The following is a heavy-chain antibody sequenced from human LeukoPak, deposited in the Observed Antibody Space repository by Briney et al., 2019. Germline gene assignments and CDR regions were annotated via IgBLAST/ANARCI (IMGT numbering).Heavy chain of an antibody. CDR2: VHLDGRT. V-gene: IGHV4-4*02. CDR3: AREGGFYRPLDY. Sequence: PSETLSLTCGVSGGSVTSTNWWTWVRQPPGKGLEWIGEVHLDGRTNYNPSRKSRLTISVDLSENHISLKLTSVTAADTAVYYCAREGGFYRPLDYSGQGTLVTVSS. J-gene: IGHJ4*02. D-gene: IGHD3-3*01. CDR1: GGSVTSTNW.